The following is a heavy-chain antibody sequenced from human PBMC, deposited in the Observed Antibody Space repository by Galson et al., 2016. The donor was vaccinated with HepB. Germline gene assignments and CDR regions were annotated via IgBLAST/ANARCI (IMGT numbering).Heavy chain of an antibody. J-gene: IGHJ4*02. CDR1: GFPFSSYW. CDR2: IKQDGSEI. V-gene: IGHV3-7*01. D-gene: IGHD5-18*01. CDR3: ARAGSSYGILDY. Sequence: SLRLSCAASGFPFSSYWMSWVRQAPGKGLEWVANIKQDGSEIYYVDSVKGRVTISRDNAKNSLYLQMNSLRAEDTAVYYCARAGSSYGILDYWGQGTLVTVSS.